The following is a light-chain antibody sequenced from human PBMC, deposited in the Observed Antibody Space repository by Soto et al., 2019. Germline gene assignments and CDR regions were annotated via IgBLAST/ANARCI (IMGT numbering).Light chain of an antibody. V-gene: IGLV2-8*01. CDR2: EVS. CDR3: SSNAGSNRGA. J-gene: IGLJ1*01. Sequence: QSVLTQPPSASGSPGQSVTISCTGTSSDVGGYNYVSWYQQHPGKAPKLMIYEVSKRPSGVPDRFSGSKSGNTASLTVSGLQADDEADYYCSSNAGSNRGAFVTGTKVTVL. CDR1: SSDVGGYNY.